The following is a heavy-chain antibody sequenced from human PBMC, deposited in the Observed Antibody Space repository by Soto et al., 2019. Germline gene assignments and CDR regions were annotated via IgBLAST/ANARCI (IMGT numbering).Heavy chain of an antibody. V-gene: IGHV4-59*01. CDR3: ARSDYSSSSYQYYYYMDV. J-gene: IGHJ6*03. Sequence: SETLSLTCTVSGGSISSYYWSWIRQPPGKGLEWIGYIYYSGSTNYNPSLKSRVTISVDTSKNQFSLKLSSVTAADTAVYYCARSDYSSSSYQYYYYMDVWGKGTTVTVSS. CDR2: IYYSGST. CDR1: GGSISSYY. D-gene: IGHD6-6*01.